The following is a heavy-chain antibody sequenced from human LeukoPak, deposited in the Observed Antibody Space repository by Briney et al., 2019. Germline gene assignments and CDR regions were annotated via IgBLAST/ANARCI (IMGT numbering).Heavy chain of an antibody. CDR1: GYSISSGYY. J-gene: IGHJ4*02. CDR2: VSHSGST. Sequence: SETLSLTCTVSGYSISSGYYWGWIRQPPGKGLEWIATVSHSGSTYYNPSLKSRVTISVDTSKNQFSLKLSSVTAADTAVYYCARRADYWGQGTLVTVSS. V-gene: IGHV4-38-2*02. CDR3: ARRADY.